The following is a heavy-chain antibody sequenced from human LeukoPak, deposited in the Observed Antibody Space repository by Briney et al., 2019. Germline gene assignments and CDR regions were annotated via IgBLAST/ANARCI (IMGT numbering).Heavy chain of an antibody. J-gene: IGHJ4*02. Sequence: SETLSLTCTVSGGSISTYYWSWIRQSAGKGLEWIGRIYSSGSSNYNASLKSRVTMSVNTSKNQFSLKLSSVTAADTAVYYCARIFSVGYYFDYWGQGTLVTVSS. V-gene: IGHV4-4*07. CDR1: GGSISTYY. CDR2: IYSSGSS. D-gene: IGHD3-3*01. CDR3: ARIFSVGYYFDY.